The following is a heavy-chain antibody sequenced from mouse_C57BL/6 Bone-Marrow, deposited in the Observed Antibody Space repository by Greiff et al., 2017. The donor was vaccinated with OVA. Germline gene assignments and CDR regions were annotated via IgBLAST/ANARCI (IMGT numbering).Heavy chain of an antibody. J-gene: IGHJ2*01. V-gene: IGHV1-64*01. Sequence: QVQLQQPGAELVKPGASVKLSCKASGYTFTSYWMHWVKQRPGQGLEWIGMIHPNSGSTNYNEKFKSKATLTVDKSSSTAYMQLSSLTSEDSAVYYWAREDGLLRRDFDYWGQGTTLTVSS. CDR3: AREDGLLRRDFDY. D-gene: IGHD1-1*01. CDR2: IHPNSGST. CDR1: GYTFTSYW.